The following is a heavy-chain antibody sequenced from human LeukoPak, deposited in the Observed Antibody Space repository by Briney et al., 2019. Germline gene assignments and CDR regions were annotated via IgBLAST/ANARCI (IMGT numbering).Heavy chain of an antibody. V-gene: IGHV3-7*01. CDR1: GFTFSNYW. J-gene: IGHJ4*02. Sequence: GGSLRLSCAASGFTFSNYWMTWVRQAPGKGLEWVANIKQDGSEKYYVDSVKGRLTISRDNAKNSLYLQMNSLRAEDTAVYYCARDLLYYYDSSGYLGFGYWGQGTLVTVSS. CDR3: ARDLLYYYDSSGYLGFGY. CDR2: IKQDGSEK. D-gene: IGHD3-22*01.